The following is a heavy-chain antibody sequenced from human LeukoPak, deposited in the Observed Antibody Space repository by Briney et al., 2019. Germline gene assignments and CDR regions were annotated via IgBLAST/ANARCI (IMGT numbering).Heavy chain of an antibody. CDR1: GFTLSDYY. Sequence: GGSLRLSCAASGFTLSDYYMSGIRQAPGTGLEWVSYSSSSGSTIYYADSVKGRFAISRDNAKNSLYLQMNSLRAEDTAVYYCARRRDFIDYWGQGPLVTVSS. D-gene: IGHD3/OR15-3a*01. CDR2: SSSSGSTI. V-gene: IGHV3-11*01. J-gene: IGHJ4*02. CDR3: ARRRDFIDY.